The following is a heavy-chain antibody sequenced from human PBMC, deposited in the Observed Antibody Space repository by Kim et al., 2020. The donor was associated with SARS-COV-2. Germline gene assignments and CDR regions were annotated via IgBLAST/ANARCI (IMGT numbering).Heavy chain of an antibody. V-gene: IGHV4-39*01. D-gene: IGHD3-10*01. CDR1: GGSITSISYY. J-gene: IGHJ5*02. Sequence: SETLSLTCTVSGGSITSISYYWGWIRQTPGEKMEWIGSMYHTGSSYYNPSLKSRVTISVDTSKNQFFLHVRSVTAADTAGYYCARSWFGDLFLGCFDPWG. CDR2: MYHTGSS. CDR3: ARSWFGDLFLGCFDP.